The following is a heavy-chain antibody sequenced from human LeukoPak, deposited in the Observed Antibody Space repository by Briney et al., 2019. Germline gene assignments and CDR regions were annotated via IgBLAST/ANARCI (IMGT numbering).Heavy chain of an antibody. Sequence: GASLKVSCKASGYTFTSYEINWVRQDTGQGLAWMCWMNAKSGNTGYAQKFQSSDTMTRDPSIITTYMEPGSVRSKDPAAHYWARVYGSIDYWGQGALVTVSS. CDR2: MNAKSGNT. CDR1: GYTFTSYE. D-gene: IGHD1-26*01. CDR3: ARVYGSIDY. V-gene: IGHV1-8*01. J-gene: IGHJ4*02.